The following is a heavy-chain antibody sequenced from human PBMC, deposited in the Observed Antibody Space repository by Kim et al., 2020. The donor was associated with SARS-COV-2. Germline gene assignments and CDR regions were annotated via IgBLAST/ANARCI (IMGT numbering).Heavy chain of an antibody. CDR3: ARGHPSTYGSRSYLIRSLSPPFDY. V-gene: IGHV4-34*01. D-gene: IGHD3-10*01. Sequence: SETLSLTCAVYGGSFSGYYCSWIRQPPGKGLEWIGEINHSGSTNYNPSLKSRVTITVDTAKNQFSLKLSSVTAADTAVYYWARGHPSTYGSRSYLIRSLSPPFDYWGQGTLVTVSS. CDR2: INHSGST. CDR1: GGSFSGYY. J-gene: IGHJ4*02.